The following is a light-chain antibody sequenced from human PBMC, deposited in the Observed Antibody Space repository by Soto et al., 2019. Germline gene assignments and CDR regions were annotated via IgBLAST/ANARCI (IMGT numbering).Light chain of an antibody. V-gene: IGKV1-5*03. CDR2: KAS. CDR3: QHYNSYSEA. Sequence: DIQKNQTPSTLSASVGDRVTITCRASQSISSWLAWYQQKPGKAPKLLIYKASSLESGVPSRFSGSGSGTEFTLTISSLQPDDFATYYCQHYNSYSEAFGQGTKVDI. J-gene: IGKJ1*01. CDR1: QSISSW.